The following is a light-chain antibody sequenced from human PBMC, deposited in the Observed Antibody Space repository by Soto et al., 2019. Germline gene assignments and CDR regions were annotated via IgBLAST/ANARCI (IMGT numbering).Light chain of an antibody. CDR2: DAS. CDR1: QDISNY. CDR3: QQYDNLPPFT. J-gene: IGKJ3*01. Sequence: DIQMTQSPSSLSASVGDRVTITCQASQDISNYLNWYQQKPGKAPKLLIYDASNLETGVPSRFSRSGSGTDFTFTISSLQTKDIATYYYQQYDNLPPFTFGPGTKVDIK. V-gene: IGKV1-33*01.